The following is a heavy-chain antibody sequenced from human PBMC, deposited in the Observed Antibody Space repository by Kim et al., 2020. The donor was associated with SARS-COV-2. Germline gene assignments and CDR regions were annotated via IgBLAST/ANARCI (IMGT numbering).Heavy chain of an antibody. CDR2: IIPIFGTA. J-gene: IGHJ4*02. CDR3: AREYRGDSSGYYDEDY. D-gene: IGHD3-22*01. CDR1: GGTFSSYA. V-gene: IGHV1-69*13. Sequence: SVKVSCKASGGTFSSYAISWVRQAPGQGLEWMGGIIPIFGTANYAQKFQGRVTITADESTSTAYMELSSLRSEDTAVYYCAREYRGDSSGYYDEDYWGQGTLVTVSS.